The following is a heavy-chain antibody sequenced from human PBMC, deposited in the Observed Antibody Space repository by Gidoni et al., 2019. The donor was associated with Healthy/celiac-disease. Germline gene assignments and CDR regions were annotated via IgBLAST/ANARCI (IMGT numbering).Heavy chain of an antibody. Sequence: QVQLVKYGPEVKKPGSSVKVPCKASAGTFSSYAISWVRQAPGQGLGWTGGILPIFGTANYTQKFQGRVTITADESTSTAYMELSSLRSEDTAVYYCARVSGTTEGGAFDIWGQGTMVTVSS. CDR3: ARVSGTTEGGAFDI. J-gene: IGHJ3*02. CDR1: AGTFSSYA. D-gene: IGHD1-1*01. CDR2: ILPIFGTA. V-gene: IGHV1-69*01.